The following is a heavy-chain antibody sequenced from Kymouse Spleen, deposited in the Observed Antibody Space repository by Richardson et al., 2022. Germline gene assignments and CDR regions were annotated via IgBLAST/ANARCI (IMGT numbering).Heavy chain of an antibody. CDR3: ARDYDILTGSPIYYYYYYGMDV. Sequence: EVQLVESGGGLVKPGGSLRLSCAASGFTFSSYSMNWVRQAPGKGLEWVSSISSSSSYIYYADSVKGRFTISRDNAKNSLYLQMNSLRAEDTAVYYCARDYDILTGSPIYYYYYYGMDVWGQGTTVTVSS. CDR1: GFTFSSYS. J-gene: IGHJ6*02. D-gene: IGHD3-9*01. CDR2: ISSSSSYI. V-gene: IGHV3-21*03.